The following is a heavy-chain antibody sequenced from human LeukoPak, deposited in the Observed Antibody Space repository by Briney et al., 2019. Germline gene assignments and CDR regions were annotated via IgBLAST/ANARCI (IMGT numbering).Heavy chain of an antibody. J-gene: IGHJ3*02. CDR1: GGSISSSNW. CDR3: ARDTRHGYSSGWTDDAFDI. V-gene: IGHV4-4*02. CDR2: IYHSGSA. Sequence: PSETLSLTCAVSGGSISSSNWWSWVRQPPEKGLEWIGEIYHSGSANYNPSLKSRVTISVDKSKNQFSLKLSSVTAADTAVYYCARDTRHGYSSGWTDDAFDIWGQGTMVTVSS. D-gene: IGHD6-19*01.